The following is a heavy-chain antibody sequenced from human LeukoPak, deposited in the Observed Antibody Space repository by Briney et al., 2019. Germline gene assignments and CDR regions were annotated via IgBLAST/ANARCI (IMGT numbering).Heavy chain of an antibody. V-gene: IGHV3-11*01. D-gene: IGHD5-24*01. CDR2: ISSSSSTI. J-gene: IGHJ4*02. Sequence: LSLTCTVSGGSISSYYWSWIRQPPGKGLEWVSSISSSSSTIYYADSVKGRFTISRDNAKNSLYLQMNSLRAEDTAVYYCATGGRGDGYNLGYYFDYWGQGTLVTVSS. CDR1: GGSISSYY. CDR3: ATGGRGDGYNLGYYFDY.